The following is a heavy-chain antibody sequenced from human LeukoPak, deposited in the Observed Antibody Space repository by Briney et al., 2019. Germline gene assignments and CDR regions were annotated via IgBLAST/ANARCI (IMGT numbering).Heavy chain of an antibody. CDR1: GYTFTSYY. CDR3: AKGEGELPYFDY. J-gene: IGHJ4*02. V-gene: IGHV1-46*01. D-gene: IGHD1-26*01. Sequence: ASVKVSCKASGYTFTSYYIHWVRQAPGQGLEWMGKINPSGDSTDYAQKFQGRVTMSTDTSTSTAYMELRSLRSDDTAVYYCAKGEGELPYFDYWGQGTLVTVSS. CDR2: INPSGDST.